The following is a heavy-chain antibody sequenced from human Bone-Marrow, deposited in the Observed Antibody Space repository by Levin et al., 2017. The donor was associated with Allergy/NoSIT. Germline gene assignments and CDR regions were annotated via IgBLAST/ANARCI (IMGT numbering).Heavy chain of an antibody. V-gene: IGHV1-69*01. J-gene: IGHJ3*02. Sequence: KISCKASGGTFSTYAISWVRQAPGQGLEWMGGIIPIFGIAHYTQKFQGRVTITADESTSTAYMELSSLRSDDTALYYCARKYSTSWYDAFDMWGQGTMVTVSS. CDR1: GGTFSTYA. CDR3: ARKYSTSWYDAFDM. CDR2: IIPIFGIA. D-gene: IGHD6-13*01.